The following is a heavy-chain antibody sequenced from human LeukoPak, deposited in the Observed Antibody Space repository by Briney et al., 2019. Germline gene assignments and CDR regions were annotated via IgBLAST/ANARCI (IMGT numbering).Heavy chain of an antibody. CDR3: AKDIAQGYTFGSIEQDY. V-gene: IGHV3-23*01. J-gene: IGHJ4*02. CDR2: ISESGTGT. CDR1: GLTFSRYA. D-gene: IGHD5-18*01. Sequence: PGGSLRLSCAVSGLTFSRYAMSWVRQAPGKGLEWVSAISESGTGTYYADSVKGRFTISRDNSKNTLSLHMNSLRAEDTAVYYCAKDIAQGYTFGSIEQDYWGKGTLVTVSS.